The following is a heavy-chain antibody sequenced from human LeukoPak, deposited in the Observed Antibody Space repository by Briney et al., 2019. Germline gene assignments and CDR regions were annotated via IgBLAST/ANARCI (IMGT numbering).Heavy chain of an antibody. CDR2: ISSSGSTI. Sequence: EGSLRLSCAASGFTFSDYYMSWIRQAPGKGLEWVSYISSSGSTIYYADSVKGRFTISRDNAKSSLYLQMNSLRAEDTAVYYCARVRYSSSWHGVSYYYYYMDVWGKGTTVTVSS. V-gene: IGHV3-11*04. CDR1: GFTFSDYY. J-gene: IGHJ6*03. D-gene: IGHD6-13*01. CDR3: ARVRYSSSWHGVSYYYYYMDV.